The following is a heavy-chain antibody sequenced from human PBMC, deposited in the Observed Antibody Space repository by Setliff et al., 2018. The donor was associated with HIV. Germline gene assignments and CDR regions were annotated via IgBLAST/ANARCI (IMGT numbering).Heavy chain of an antibody. V-gene: IGHV3-9*01. Sequence: PGGSLRLSCAASGSTFDDYAMHWVRQGPGKGLEWVSGISWNSGSIGYGDSVKGRFAISRDNAKNSLYLQMNSLRPEDTALYYCAKVSFRAHDAFDLWGQGTMVTVSS. CDR3: AKVSFRAHDAFDL. D-gene: IGHD3-10*01. CDR1: GSTFDDYA. J-gene: IGHJ3*01. CDR2: ISWNSGSI.